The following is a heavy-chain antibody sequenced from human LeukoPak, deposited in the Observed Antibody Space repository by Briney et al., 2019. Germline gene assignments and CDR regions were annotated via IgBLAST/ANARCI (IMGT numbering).Heavy chain of an antibody. J-gene: IGHJ4*02. CDR3: AREESSDYTSGWYWGYFDF. D-gene: IGHD6-19*01. CDR1: GFTFSSYA. CDR2: ISHSGGST. Sequence: GGSLRLSCAASGFTFSSYAMSWVRQAPGKGLEWVSAISHSGGSTYYADSVKGRITISRDNSKNTLFLQMNSLRAEDTAVYYCAREESSDYTSGWYWGYFDFWGQGTLVTVSS. V-gene: IGHV3-23*01.